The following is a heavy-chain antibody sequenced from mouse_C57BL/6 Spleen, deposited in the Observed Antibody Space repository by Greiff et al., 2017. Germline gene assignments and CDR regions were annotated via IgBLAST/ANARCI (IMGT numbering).Heavy chain of an antibody. D-gene: IGHD2-3*01. J-gene: IGHJ1*03. CDR1: GFSFNTYA. CDR2: IRSKSNTYAT. Sequence: EVKVEESGGGLVQPKGSLKLSCAASGFSFNTYAMNWVRQAPGKGLEWVARIRSKSNTYATYYADSVKDRFTISRDDSESMLYLQMNNFKTEDTAMIYCVRHDGYDWCFDVWGTGTTVTVSS. V-gene: IGHV10-1*01. CDR3: VRHDGYDWCFDV.